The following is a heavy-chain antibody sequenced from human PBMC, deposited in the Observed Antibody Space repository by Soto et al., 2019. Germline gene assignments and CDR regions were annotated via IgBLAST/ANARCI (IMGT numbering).Heavy chain of an antibody. CDR3: ARGRLRRAAAGPTTPLNWFDP. J-gene: IGHJ5*02. D-gene: IGHD6-13*01. V-gene: IGHV4-39*01. Sequence: SETLSLTCTVSGGSISCSSYYWGWIRQPPGKGLEWIGSIYYSGSTYYNPSLKSRVTISVDTSKNQFSLKLNFVTAADTAVYYCARGRLRRAAAGPTTPLNWFDPWGQGTLVTVSS. CDR1: GGSISCSSYY. CDR2: IYYSGST.